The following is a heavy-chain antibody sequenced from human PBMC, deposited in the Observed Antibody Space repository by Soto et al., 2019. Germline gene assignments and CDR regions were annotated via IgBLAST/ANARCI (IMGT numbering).Heavy chain of an antibody. CDR2: IHSNDGAT. D-gene: IGHD3-10*01. V-gene: IGHV1-46*01. J-gene: IGHJ5*01. CDR1: GYTFSSHW. Sequence: QVQLVQSGAEVQTPGASVTVSCKASGYTFSSHWMHWVRQAPVQVLEWTGIIHSNDGATGYAERLQARINLLRGTSTGTVYMELRRLRSEDTAVYYCARDLSSVSGKYSSRLDAWGHGNLVTVSS. CDR3: ARDLSSVSGKYSSRLDA.